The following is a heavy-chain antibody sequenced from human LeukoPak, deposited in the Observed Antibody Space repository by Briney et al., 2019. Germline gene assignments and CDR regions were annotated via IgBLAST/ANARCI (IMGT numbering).Heavy chain of an antibody. D-gene: IGHD1-26*01. V-gene: IGHV1-69*05. CDR3: ARHGAGPHPYYYYYYMDV. CDR1: GGTFSSYA. CDR2: IIPIFGTA. Sequence: SVKVSCKASGGTFSSYAISWVRQAPGQGLEWMGGIIPIFGTANYAQKFQGRVTITTDESTSTAYMELSSLRSEDTAVYYCARHGAGPHPYYYYYYMDVWGKGTTVTVSS. J-gene: IGHJ6*03.